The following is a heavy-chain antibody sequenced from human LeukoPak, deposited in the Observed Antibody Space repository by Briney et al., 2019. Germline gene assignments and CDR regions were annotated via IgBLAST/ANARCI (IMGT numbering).Heavy chain of an antibody. D-gene: IGHD2-15*01. CDR3: AKDPGYCSGGSCYPIAGYFDY. CDR1: GFTFSNYC. V-gene: IGHV3-74*01. J-gene: IGHJ4*02. CDR2: ICPDGTVT. Sequence: GGSLRLSCAASGFTFSNYCMHWVRQIPGKGLVWVSRICPDGTVTNYADSVKGRFTISRDNAKNMVYLQMNSLRAEDTAVYYCAKDPGYCSGGSCYPIAGYFDYWGQGTLVTVSS.